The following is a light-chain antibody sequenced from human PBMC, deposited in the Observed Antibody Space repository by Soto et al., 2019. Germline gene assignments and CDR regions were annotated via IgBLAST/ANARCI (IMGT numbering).Light chain of an antibody. J-gene: IGKJ1*01. CDR2: GAS. CDR1: QSVDNN. CDR3: QQYGRSQT. Sequence: EIVMTQSPVTLSASPGESATLSCRASQSVDNNVAWYQQKPGQAPRLLIYGASNRATGIPDRFSGSGSGTDFTLTISRLEPEDFAVYYCQQYGRSQTFGQGTKVDI. V-gene: IGKV3-20*01.